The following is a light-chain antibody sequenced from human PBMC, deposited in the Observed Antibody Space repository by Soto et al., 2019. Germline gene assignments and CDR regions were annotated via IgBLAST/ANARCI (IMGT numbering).Light chain of an antibody. CDR2: ATS. Sequence: DIQMTQSPSSLSASVGDRVTISCRASQTISTYLHWYQHKPGRAPRLLIYATSNLQSGVPSRFSGSGSGTDFTLTISSLQPEDFATYYCQHSYSSPTFGQGTKVDIK. CDR1: QTISTY. CDR3: QHSYSSPT. V-gene: IGKV1-39*01. J-gene: IGKJ2*01.